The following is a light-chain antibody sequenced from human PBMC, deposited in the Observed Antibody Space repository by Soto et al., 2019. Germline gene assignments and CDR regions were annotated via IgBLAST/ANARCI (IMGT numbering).Light chain of an antibody. J-gene: IGKJ5*01. CDR2: DAS. CDR3: QQRSNWPPIT. CDR1: QSVSIN. V-gene: IGKV3-11*01. Sequence: EIVMTQSAATLSVSPGERATLSCRASQSVSINLAWYQQKPGQAPRLLIYDASNRATGIPARFSGSGSGTDFTLTISSLEPEDFAVYYCQQRSNWPPITFGQGTRLEIK.